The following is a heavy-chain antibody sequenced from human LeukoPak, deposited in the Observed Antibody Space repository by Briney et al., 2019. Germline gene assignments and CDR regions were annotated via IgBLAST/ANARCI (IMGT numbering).Heavy chain of an antibody. CDR3: ARVTQWLPRVRGMDV. J-gene: IGHJ6*02. V-gene: IGHV1-69*04. CDR1: GGTFSSYA. D-gene: IGHD6-19*01. CDR2: IIPTLEIA. Sequence: ASVKVSCKASGGTFSSYAFSWVRQAPGQGLEWMGRIIPTLEIANYAQKFQGRVTITAGKSTSIAYMELSSLRSEDTAVYYCARVTQWLPRVRGMDVWGQGTTVTVSS.